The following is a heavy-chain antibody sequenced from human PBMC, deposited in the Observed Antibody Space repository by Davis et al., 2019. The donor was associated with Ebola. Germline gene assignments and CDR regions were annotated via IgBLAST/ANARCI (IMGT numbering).Heavy chain of an antibody. CDR3: AMNGMDV. J-gene: IGHJ6*02. V-gene: IGHV4-59*05. CDR1: GGSISSYY. Sequence: SETLSPTCTVSGGSISSYYWSWIRQPPGKGLEWIGSIYYSGSTYYNPSLKSRVTISVDTSKNQFSLKVSSVTAADTAVYYCAMNGMDVWGQGTTVTVSS. CDR2: IYYSGST.